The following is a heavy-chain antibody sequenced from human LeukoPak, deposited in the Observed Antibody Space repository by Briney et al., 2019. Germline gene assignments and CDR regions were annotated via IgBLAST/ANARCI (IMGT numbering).Heavy chain of an antibody. CDR2: IWYDGSNK. J-gene: IGHJ3*02. D-gene: IGHD6-19*01. CDR1: GFTFSSYG. V-gene: IGHV3-33*01. CDR3: ARDDIAVAGNDAFDI. Sequence: GGSLRLSCAASGFTFSSYGMHWVRQAPGKGLEWVAVIWYDGSNKYYADSVKGRFTISRDNSKNTLYLQMNSLRAEDTAAYYCARDDIAVAGNDAFDIWGQGTMVTVSS.